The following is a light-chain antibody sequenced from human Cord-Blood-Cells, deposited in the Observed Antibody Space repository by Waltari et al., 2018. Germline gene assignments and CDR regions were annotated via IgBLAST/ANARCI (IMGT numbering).Light chain of an antibody. J-gene: IGLJ1*01. Sequence: SYELTQPPSVSVSLGQMARITCSGEALPKKYAYWYQQKPGQFPVLVIYKDSERPSGIPERFSGSSSGTIVTLTISGVQVEDEADYYCLSADSSGTYYVFGTGTKVTVL. CDR2: KDS. CDR3: LSADSSGTYYV. V-gene: IGLV3-16*01. CDR1: ALPKKY.